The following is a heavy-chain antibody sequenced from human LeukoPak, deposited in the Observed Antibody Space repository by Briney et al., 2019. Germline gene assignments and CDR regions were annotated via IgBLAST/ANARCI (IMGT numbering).Heavy chain of an antibody. CDR3: ARIGFGDSSGYHYDDAFDI. CDR1: GGSISSNY. J-gene: IGHJ3*02. CDR2: IYYSGRT. V-gene: IGHV4-59*01. D-gene: IGHD3-22*01. Sequence: SETLSLTCTVSGGSISSNYWSWLRQPPGKGLEWIGYIYYSGRTNYNPSLKSRVTISVDTSKNQFSLKLTSVTAADTAVYYCARIGFGDSSGYHYDDAFDIWGQGTMVTVSS.